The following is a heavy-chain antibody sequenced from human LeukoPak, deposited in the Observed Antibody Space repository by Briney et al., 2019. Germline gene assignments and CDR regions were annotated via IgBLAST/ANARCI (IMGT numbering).Heavy chain of an antibody. CDR1: GFTFSTCS. D-gene: IGHD1-14*01. CDR3: ARGGPTNRFLDY. V-gene: IGHV3-21*01. J-gene: IGHJ4*02. CDR2: ISGSSYHI. Sequence: PGGSLRLSCAASGFTFSTCSMKWVRQAPGKALEWVSSISGSSYHIYYADSVKGRFTISRDNANNLLYLQMNSLRAEDTAVYYCARGGPTNRFLDYWGQGTLVTVSS.